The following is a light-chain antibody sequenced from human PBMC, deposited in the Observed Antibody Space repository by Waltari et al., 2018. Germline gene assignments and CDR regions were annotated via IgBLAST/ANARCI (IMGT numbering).Light chain of an antibody. V-gene: IGKV3-20*01. J-gene: IGKJ2*01. CDR1: QSVLSSY. Sequence: EIVLTQSPGTLSLSPGERATLSCRASQSVLSSYLAGYQQEPGQAPRLLIYGASSRATGIPDRFSGSGAGTDFTRTISRLEPEDVAVYYCQQYGSSPPYTFGQGTKLEIK. CDR2: GAS. CDR3: QQYGSSPPYT.